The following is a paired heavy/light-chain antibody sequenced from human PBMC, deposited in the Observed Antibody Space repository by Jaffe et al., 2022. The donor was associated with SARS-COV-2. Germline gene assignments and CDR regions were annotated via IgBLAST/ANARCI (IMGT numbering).Light chain of an antibody. J-gene: IGKJ5*01. Sequence: DIQMTQSPSSLSASLGDRVTITCRASQSISSYLNWYQQKPGKAPKLLIYAASSLQSGVPSRFSGSGSGTDFTLTISSLQPEDFATYYCQQGYSTPETFGQGTRLEIK. V-gene: IGKV1-39*01. CDR1: QSISSY. CDR2: AAS. CDR3: QQGYSTPET.
Heavy chain of an antibody. D-gene: IGHD6-13*01. CDR1: GFTFSRFW. CDR3: ARTIAAAGLVQYYYYGMDV. V-gene: IGHV3-7*03. Sequence: EVQLVESGGGLVQPGGSLRLSCAASGFTFSRFWMSWVRQAPGKGLEWVANIKQDGSEKYYGDSVKGRFTISRDNAKNSLYLQVNSLRADDTAVYYCARTIAAAGLVQYYYYGMDVWGQGTTVTVSS. CDR2: IKQDGSEK. J-gene: IGHJ6*02.